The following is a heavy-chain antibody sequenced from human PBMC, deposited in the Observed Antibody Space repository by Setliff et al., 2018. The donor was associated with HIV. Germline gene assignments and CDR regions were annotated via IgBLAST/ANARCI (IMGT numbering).Heavy chain of an antibody. Sequence: PSETLSLTCIVSGGSISPTNYCWGWIRQTPGQGLEWIGTVCYSGGTYYNPSLMGRVTISIDTSKNQFSLNLSSVAAADTAVYYCAREPCSGGSCYSGYFDYWGQGTLVTVSS. J-gene: IGHJ4*02. CDR3: AREPCSGGSCYSGYFDY. CDR2: VCYSGGT. CDR1: GGSISPTNYC. V-gene: IGHV4-39*02. D-gene: IGHD2-15*01.